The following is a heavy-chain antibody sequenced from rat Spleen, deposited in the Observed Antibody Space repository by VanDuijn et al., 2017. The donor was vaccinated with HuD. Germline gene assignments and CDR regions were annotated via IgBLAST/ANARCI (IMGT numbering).Heavy chain of an antibody. CDR1: GFTCSDYY. Sequence: EVQLVESDGGLVQPRRSLTVSCVASGFTCSDYYMAWVRQAPTKGLEWVATISYDGSRTYYGDSVKGRFTVSRDNAKSTLYLQMDSLRPEDTATYYCARKYNYVDWYFDFWGPGTMVTVSS. D-gene: IGHD1-4*01. CDR2: ISYDGSRT. V-gene: IGHV5-29*01. CDR3: ARKYNYVDWYFDF. J-gene: IGHJ1*01.